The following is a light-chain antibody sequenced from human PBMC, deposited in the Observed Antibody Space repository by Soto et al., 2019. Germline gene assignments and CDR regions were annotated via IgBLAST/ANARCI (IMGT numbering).Light chain of an antibody. CDR3: QKYDSTPGFT. CDR2: AAS. Sequence: EVVMTQSPATQSVSPGERAILSCRASQNVNSNLAWYQQKPGQAPRLLIYAASRRASGIPDRFSGSGSGTDFTLTISRLEPEDSAVYFCQKYDSTPGFTFGGGTKIEIK. J-gene: IGKJ4*01. V-gene: IGKV3D-15*01. CDR1: QNVNSN.